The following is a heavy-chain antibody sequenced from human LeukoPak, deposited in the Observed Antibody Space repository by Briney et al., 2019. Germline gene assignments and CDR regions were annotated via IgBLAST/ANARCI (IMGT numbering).Heavy chain of an antibody. Sequence: GGSLRLSCAASGFNFITAAMTWVRQAPGKGLEWVSYISGSGNTIYYADSVKGRFTISRDNAKNSLYLQMNSLRAEDTAVYYCARLDYGDYDLDYWGQGTLVTVSS. V-gene: IGHV3-48*03. D-gene: IGHD4-17*01. CDR2: ISGSGNTI. CDR3: ARLDYGDYDLDY. J-gene: IGHJ4*02. CDR1: GFNFITAA.